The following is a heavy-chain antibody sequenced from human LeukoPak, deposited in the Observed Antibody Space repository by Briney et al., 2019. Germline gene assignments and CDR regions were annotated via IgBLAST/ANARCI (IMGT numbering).Heavy chain of an antibody. CDR1: GGCISSYY. Sequence: SETLSLTCTVSGGCISSYYWSWIRQPPGKGLEWIGYIYYSGSTNYNPSLKSRVSIPVDTSKNQFSLKLSSVTAADTAIYYCARGGWYEVDYWGQGTLVTVSS. J-gene: IGHJ4*02. D-gene: IGHD6-19*01. V-gene: IGHV4-59*01. CDR2: IYYSGST. CDR3: ARGGWYEVDY.